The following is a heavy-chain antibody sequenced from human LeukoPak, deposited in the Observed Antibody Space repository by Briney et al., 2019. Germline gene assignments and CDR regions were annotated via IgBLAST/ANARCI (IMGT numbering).Heavy chain of an antibody. Sequence: PGGSLRLSCAASGFTFSSYSMNWVRQAPGKGLEWVSYISSSGSTIYYADSVKGRFTISRDNSKSTLYLQMNSLRAEDTALYYCAKEPLSRVSFNCFDPWGQGTLVTVSS. J-gene: IGHJ5*02. CDR1: GFTFSSYS. CDR2: ISSSGSTI. CDR3: AKEPLSRVSFNCFDP. V-gene: IGHV3-48*01. D-gene: IGHD2/OR15-2a*01.